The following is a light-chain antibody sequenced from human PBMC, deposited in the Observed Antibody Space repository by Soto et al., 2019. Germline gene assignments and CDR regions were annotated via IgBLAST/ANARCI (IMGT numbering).Light chain of an antibody. Sequence: QSALTQPASVSGSPGQSITISCTGTSSDVGGYNYVSWYQHHPGKAPKLLIYEVSNRPSGVSNRFSGSKSGNTASLTISGLQAEDEADYYCISYTSTNTLEVFGGGTKLTVL. J-gene: IGLJ2*01. CDR3: ISYTSTNTLEV. CDR2: EVS. V-gene: IGLV2-14*01. CDR1: SSDVGGYNY.